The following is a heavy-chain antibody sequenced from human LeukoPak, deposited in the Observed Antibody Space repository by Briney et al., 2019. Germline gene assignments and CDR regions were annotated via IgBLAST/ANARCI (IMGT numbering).Heavy chain of an antibody. D-gene: IGHD4-17*01. Sequence: PGGSLRLSCAASGFTFSSYAMSWVRQAPGKGLEWVSAISGSGGSTYYADSVKGRFTISRDNSKDTLYLQMNSLRAEDTAVCYCARDNNPTVTKNFDPWGQGTLVTVSS. CDR1: GFTFSSYA. V-gene: IGHV3-23*01. CDR2: ISGSGGST. J-gene: IGHJ5*02. CDR3: ARDNNPTVTKNFDP.